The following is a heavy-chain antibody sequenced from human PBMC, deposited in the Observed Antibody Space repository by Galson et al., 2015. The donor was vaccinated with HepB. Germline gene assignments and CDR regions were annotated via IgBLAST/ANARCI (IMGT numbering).Heavy chain of an antibody. CDR2: TYYRSKWYN. J-gene: IGHJ3*02. CDR1: GDSVSSNSAA. D-gene: IGHD3-22*01. CDR3: ARDSMGDYYDSSGYDDAFDI. V-gene: IGHV6-1*01. Sequence: CAISGDSVSSNSAAWNWIRQSPSRGLEWLGRTYYRSKWYNDYAVSVKSRITINPDTSKNQFSLKLSSVTAADTAVYYCARDSMGDYYDSSGYDDAFDIWGQGTMVTVSS.